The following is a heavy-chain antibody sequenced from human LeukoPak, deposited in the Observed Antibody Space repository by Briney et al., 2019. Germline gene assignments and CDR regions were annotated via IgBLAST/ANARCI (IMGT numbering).Heavy chain of an antibody. Sequence: SETLSLTCTVSGGSISSYYWSWIRQPPGKGLEWIGYIYYSGSTNYNPSLKSRVTISVDTSKNQFSLKLSSVTAADTAVYYCARTLEDKRVFDYWGQGTLVTVSS. CDR1: GGSISSYY. CDR2: IYYSGST. D-gene: IGHD6-13*01. CDR3: ARTLEDKRVFDY. V-gene: IGHV4-59*08. J-gene: IGHJ4*02.